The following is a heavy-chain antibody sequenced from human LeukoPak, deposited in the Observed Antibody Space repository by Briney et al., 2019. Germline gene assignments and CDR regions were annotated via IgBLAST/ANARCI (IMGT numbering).Heavy chain of an antibody. J-gene: IGHJ4*02. CDR2: IKEDGSET. V-gene: IGHV3-7*01. CDR3: ARETPRRGETRDGYR. D-gene: IGHD5-24*01. Sequence: GESLRLSCAASGFTFKKYWMNWDRQVPGKGLECLGNIKEDGSETYYADSVKGRFTISRDNPKNLLFLQINSLRVEDTAVYYCARETPRRGETRDGYRWGQGTLVTVSS. CDR1: GFTFKKYW.